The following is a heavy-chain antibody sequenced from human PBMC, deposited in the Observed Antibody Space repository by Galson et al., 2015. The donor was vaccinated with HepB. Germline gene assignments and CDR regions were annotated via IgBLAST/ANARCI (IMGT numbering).Heavy chain of an antibody. CDR3: ASPYIDTTGYLPDAFEI. CDR1: GFTFTNYY. CDR2: INPNRGDT. V-gene: IGHV1-2*02. D-gene: IGHD3-22*01. Sequence: VKVSCKASGFTFTNYYMYWVRQAPGQGLEWMGWINPNRGDTNYAQKFQGRVSVTRDTSISTTYLELSRLTSDDTAVYYCASPYIDTTGYLPDAFEIWGQGTLLTVSS. J-gene: IGHJ3*02.